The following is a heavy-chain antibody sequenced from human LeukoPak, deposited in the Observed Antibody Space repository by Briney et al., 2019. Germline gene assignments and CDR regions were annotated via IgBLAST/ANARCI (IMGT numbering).Heavy chain of an antibody. CDR1: GGSISGYN. D-gene: IGHD2/OR15-2a*01. V-gene: IGHV4-59*08. CDR3: ASAGLIDPFAY. Sequence: PSETLPLTCPVSGGSISGYNWSWIRQPPGKGLEWIGFMDYTGSSNYNPSLKSRVTISLDTSKNQFSLKLGSVTAADTAVYYCASAGLIDPFAYWGQGTLVTVSS. J-gene: IGHJ4*02. CDR2: MDYTGSS.